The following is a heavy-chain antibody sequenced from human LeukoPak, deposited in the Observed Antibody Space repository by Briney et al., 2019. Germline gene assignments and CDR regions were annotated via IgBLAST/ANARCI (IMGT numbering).Heavy chain of an antibody. D-gene: IGHD3-10*01. CDR2: ISTSGYT. Sequence: SETLSLTCTVSGDSISRYYWSWIRQPAGKGLEWIGRISTSGYTNYNPSLKSRVAMSVDTSKNQFSLNLSSMTAADTAVYYCARAAFGELLSNNWFDPWGQGTLVTVSS. V-gene: IGHV4-4*07. J-gene: IGHJ5*02. CDR1: GDSISRYY. CDR3: ARAAFGELLSNNWFDP.